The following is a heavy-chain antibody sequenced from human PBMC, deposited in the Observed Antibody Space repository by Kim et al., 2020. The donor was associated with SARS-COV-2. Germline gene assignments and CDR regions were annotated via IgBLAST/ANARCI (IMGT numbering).Heavy chain of an antibody. J-gene: IGHJ4*02. D-gene: IGHD2-21*02. CDR2: I. V-gene: IGHV3-21*01. CDR3: ASAGGDYYFDY. Sequence: IYYADSVKGRFTISRDNAKNSLYLQMNSLRAEDTAVYYCASAGGDYYFDYWGQGTLVTVSS.